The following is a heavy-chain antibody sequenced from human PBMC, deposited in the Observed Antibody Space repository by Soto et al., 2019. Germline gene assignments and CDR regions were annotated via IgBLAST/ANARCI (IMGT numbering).Heavy chain of an antibody. Sequence: PSETLSLTCTVSGGSISPYYWSWIRQPPGKGLEWVGYIYYAGTTSYNPSLKSRVTISLETSKSQFSLRLSSVTAADTAVYYCARLGKYYQCIDPWGPGTLVSVSS. J-gene: IGHJ5*02. CDR3: ARLGKYYQCIDP. CDR1: GGSISPYY. CDR2: IYYAGTT. D-gene: IGHD2-2*01. V-gene: IGHV4-59*08.